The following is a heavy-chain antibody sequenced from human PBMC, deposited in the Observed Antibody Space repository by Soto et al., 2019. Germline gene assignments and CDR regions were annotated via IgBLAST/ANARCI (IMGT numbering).Heavy chain of an antibody. V-gene: IGHV4-4*02. CDR3: ARTVNIDYYYYGMDV. Sequence: AETRSPTGTVTGSSISSNNWWTRFPQQPGKGLEWIGEIYHSGSTNYNPSLKSRVTISVDKSKNQFSLKLSSVTAADTAVYYCARTVNIDYYYYGMDVWGQGTTVTVS. D-gene: IGHD4-4*01. J-gene: IGHJ6*02. CDR2: IYHSGST. CDR1: GSSISSNNW.